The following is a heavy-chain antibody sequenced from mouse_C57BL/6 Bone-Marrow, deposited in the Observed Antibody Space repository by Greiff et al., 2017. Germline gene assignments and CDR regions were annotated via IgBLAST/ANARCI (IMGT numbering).Heavy chain of an antibody. CDR2: IYPGSGNT. J-gene: IGHJ1*03. V-gene: IGHV1-76*01. CDR1: GYTFTDYY. CDR3: AGRGRGWCFDF. Sequence: VQLQQSGAELVRPGASVKLSCKASGYTFTDYYINWVKQRPGQGLEWIARIYPGSGNTYYNEKLKGKATLTADKSSSTAYMQLSSLTSEDAAIYVGAGRGRGWCFDFWGTGTTVTVSS.